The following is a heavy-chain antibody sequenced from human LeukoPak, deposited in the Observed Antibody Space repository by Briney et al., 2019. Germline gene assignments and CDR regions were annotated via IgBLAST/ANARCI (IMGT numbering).Heavy chain of an antibody. Sequence: ASVKVSCRASGGTFSSYAISWVRQAPGQGLEWMGGIIPIFGTANYAQKFQGRVTITADESTSTAYMELSSLRSEDTAVYYCARESGARYDSSGPNDYWGQGTLVTVSS. V-gene: IGHV1-69*13. D-gene: IGHD3-22*01. CDR1: GGTFSSYA. J-gene: IGHJ4*02. CDR3: ARESGARYDSSGPNDY. CDR2: IIPIFGTA.